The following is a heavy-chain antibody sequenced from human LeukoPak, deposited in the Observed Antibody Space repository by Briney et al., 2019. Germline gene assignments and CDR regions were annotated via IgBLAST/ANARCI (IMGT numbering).Heavy chain of an antibody. Sequence: ASVKVSCKASGGTFSSYAISWVRQATGQGLEWMGWMNPNSGNTGYAQKFQGRVTMTRNTSISTAYVELSSLRSEDTAVYYCAGVGANYDFWSGYYAGGYFDYWGQGTLVSVSS. CDR1: GGTFSSYA. J-gene: IGHJ4*02. CDR2: MNPNSGNT. D-gene: IGHD3-3*01. V-gene: IGHV1-8*02. CDR3: AGVGANYDFWSGYYAGGYFDY.